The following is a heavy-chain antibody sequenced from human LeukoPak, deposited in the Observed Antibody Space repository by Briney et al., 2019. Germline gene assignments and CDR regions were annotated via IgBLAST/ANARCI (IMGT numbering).Heavy chain of an antibody. V-gene: IGHV4-59*04. Sequence: PSETLSLTCTVSGGSISSYYWSWIRQPPGKGLEWIGYIYYSGSTYYNPSLKSRVTISVDTSKNQFSLKLNSVTAADTAVYYCARRNGDYAPPDVWGQGTTVTVSS. CDR3: ARRNGDYAPPDV. CDR1: GGSISSYY. J-gene: IGHJ6*02. CDR2: IYYSGST. D-gene: IGHD4-17*01.